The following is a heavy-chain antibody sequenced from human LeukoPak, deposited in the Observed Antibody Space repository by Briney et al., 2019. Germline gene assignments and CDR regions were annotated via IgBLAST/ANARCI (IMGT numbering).Heavy chain of an antibody. Sequence: SVKVSCKASGYIFTSYGISWVRQAPGQGLEWMGWIIGDNGHTAYAQNVQDRVTMTTDTSTSTAYMELRSLRSDDTAVYYCATSRRFMTTVSFWFEPWGQGTLVIVSS. D-gene: IGHD4-17*01. CDR3: ATSRRFMTTVSFWFEP. CDR1: GYIFTSYG. V-gene: IGHV1-18*01. CDR2: IIGDNGHT. J-gene: IGHJ5*02.